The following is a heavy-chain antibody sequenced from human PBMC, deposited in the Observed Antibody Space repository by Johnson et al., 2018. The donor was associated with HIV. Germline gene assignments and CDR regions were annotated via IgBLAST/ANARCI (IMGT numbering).Heavy chain of an antibody. CDR3: ASFFSAELWTDAFDI. CDR2: INWNGGST. J-gene: IGHJ3*02. V-gene: IGHV3-20*04. D-gene: IGHD5-18*01. Sequence: EVQLVESGGGLIQPGGSLRLSCAASGFTVSSNYMSWVRQAPGKGLEWVSGINWNGGSTGYADSVKGRFTISRDNAKNSLYLQMNSLRAEDTALYYCASFFSAELWTDAFDIWGQGTMVTVSS. CDR1: GFTVSSNY.